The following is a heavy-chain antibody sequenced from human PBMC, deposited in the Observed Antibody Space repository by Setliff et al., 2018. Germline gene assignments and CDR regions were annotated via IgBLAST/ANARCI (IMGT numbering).Heavy chain of an antibody. CDR2: IHHSGKA. V-gene: IGHV4-38-2*01. CDR1: GFSISSGYY. J-gene: IGHJ5*02. Sequence: SETLSLTCAVSGFSISSGYYWGWIRQPPGKGLEWIVNIHHSGKAYYNPSLKSRVTMSVNTSKNHVSLKLSSVTAADTAVYYCARAHTWSLPNDNSGYPGWFDPWGQGTLVTVSS. CDR3: ARAHTWSLPNDNSGYPGWFDP. D-gene: IGHD3-22*01.